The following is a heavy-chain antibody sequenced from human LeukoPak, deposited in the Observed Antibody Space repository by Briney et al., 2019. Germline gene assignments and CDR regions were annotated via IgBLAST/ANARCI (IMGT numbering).Heavy chain of an antibody. Sequence: PGGSLRLSCAASGFTFSSYSMNWVRQAPGKGLEWVSYISSSSSTIYYADSVKGRFTISRDNAKNSLYLQMNSLRAEDTAVYYCARVFRNWNSLGYYYMDVWGKGTTVTVSS. CDR1: GFTFSSYS. CDR2: ISSSSSTI. CDR3: ARVFRNWNSLGYYYMDV. V-gene: IGHV3-48*01. J-gene: IGHJ6*03. D-gene: IGHD1-7*01.